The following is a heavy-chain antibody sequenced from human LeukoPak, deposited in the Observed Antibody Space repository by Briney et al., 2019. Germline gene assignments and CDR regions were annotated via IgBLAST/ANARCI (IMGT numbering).Heavy chain of an antibody. CDR2: IKQAGSEI. CDR3: ARRYSGSYGPLFDY. D-gene: IGHD1-26*01. CDR1: RFTFNNYW. Sequence: GGSLRLSCAASRFTFNNYWMSWVRQAPGKGLEWVANIKQAGSEIHYVDSVKGRFTISRDNAKNSLYLQMNSLRAEDTAVYYCARRYSGSYGPLFDYWGQGTLVTVSS. V-gene: IGHV3-7*01. J-gene: IGHJ4*02.